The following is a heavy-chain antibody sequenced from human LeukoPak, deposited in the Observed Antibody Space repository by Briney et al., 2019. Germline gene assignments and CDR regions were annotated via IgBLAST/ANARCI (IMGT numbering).Heavy chain of an antibody. CDR1: GFTFSSYC. CDR2: INSDGSST. J-gene: IGHJ4*02. Sequence: PGGSLRLSCAASGFTFSSYCMHWVRQAPGKGLVWVSRINSDGSSTNYADSVKGRFTISRDNAKNTLYLQMNSLRAEDTAVYYCARDLYGEYDLDYWGQGTLVTVSS. CDR3: ARDLYGEYDLDY. D-gene: IGHD4-17*01. V-gene: IGHV3-74*01.